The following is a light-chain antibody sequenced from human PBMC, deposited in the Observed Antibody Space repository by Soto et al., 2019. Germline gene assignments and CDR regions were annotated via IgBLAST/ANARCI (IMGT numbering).Light chain of an antibody. CDR2: GAS. CDR1: QSVSSSY. Sequence: IVLTKSQSTLSLSPGERATLSCRASQSVSSSYLAWYQQKHGQAPKLLNYGASSRATGIPDRFSGSGSGTDFTLTISRLEPEDFAVYYCQQYGSSPWTFGQGNKVDIK. CDR3: QQYGSSPWT. V-gene: IGKV3-20*01. J-gene: IGKJ1*01.